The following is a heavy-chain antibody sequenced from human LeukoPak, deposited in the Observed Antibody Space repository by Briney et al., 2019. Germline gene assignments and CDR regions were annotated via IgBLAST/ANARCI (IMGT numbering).Heavy chain of an antibody. Sequence: PGGSLRLSCAASGFTVSSNYMSWVRQAPGKGLEWVSVIYSGGDTYYADSVKGRFTISRDNSKNTLYLQMNSLRAEDTAVYYCARDRRGSYYDYWGQGTLVTVSP. J-gene: IGHJ4*02. D-gene: IGHD1-26*01. CDR2: IYSGGDT. V-gene: IGHV3-53*01. CDR3: ARDRRGSYYDY. CDR1: GFTVSSNY.